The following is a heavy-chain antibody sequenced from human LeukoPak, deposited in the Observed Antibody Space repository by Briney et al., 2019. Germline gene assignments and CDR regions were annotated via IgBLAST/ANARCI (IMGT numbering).Heavy chain of an antibody. Sequence: SETLSLTCTASGGSISSSSYYWGWIRQPPGKGLEWIGSIYYSGSTYYNPSLKSRVTISVDTSKNQFSLKLSSVTAADTAVYYCARYGDNNWFDPWGQGTLVTVSS. CDR2: IYYSGST. D-gene: IGHD4-17*01. J-gene: IGHJ5*02. V-gene: IGHV4-39*07. CDR3: ARYGDNNWFDP. CDR1: GGSISSSSYY.